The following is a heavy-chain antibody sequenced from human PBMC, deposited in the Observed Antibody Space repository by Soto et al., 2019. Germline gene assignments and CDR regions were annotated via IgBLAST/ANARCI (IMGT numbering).Heavy chain of an antibody. Sequence: QITVKESGLTLVKPTETLTLTCTFSGFSLSTYGMGVGWIRKPPGKALEWLAPIYWYDDKPYGPFLRIRLTITKDTSQNQVDLTMTNMDPVDTATYYCARLTRGVYDLDRLWEKFDSWGQGTLVTVSS. D-gene: IGHD5-12*01. J-gene: IGHJ4*02. CDR2: IYWYDDK. CDR3: ARLTRGVYDLDRLWEKFDS. V-gene: IGHV2-5*05. CDR1: GFSLSTYGMG.